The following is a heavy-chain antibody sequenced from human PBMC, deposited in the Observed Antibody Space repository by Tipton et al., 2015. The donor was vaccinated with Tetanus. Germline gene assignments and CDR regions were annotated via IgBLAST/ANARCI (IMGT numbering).Heavy chain of an antibody. J-gene: IGHJ4*02. CDR2: IRGTGGTT. V-gene: IGHV3-23*01. CDR3: VKESLEVGKGYFDY. CDR1: GFTFSNYA. Sequence: SLRLSCAASGFTFSNYAMSWVRQAPGKGLDWVSAIRGTGGTTFYVDSVKGRFTISRDNSKNMLYLQMSSLRAEDTAIYYCVKESLEVGKGYFDYWGQGPLVPVSS. D-gene: IGHD2-15*01.